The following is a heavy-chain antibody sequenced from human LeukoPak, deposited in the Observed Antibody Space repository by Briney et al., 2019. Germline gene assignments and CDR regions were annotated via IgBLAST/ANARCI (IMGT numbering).Heavy chain of an antibody. J-gene: IGHJ3*02. CDR1: GYTFTSYA. CDR3: ARDSIVRGDAFDI. V-gene: IGHV1-3*01. D-gene: IGHD3-10*01. Sequence: ASVKVSCKASGYTFTSYAMHWVRQAPGQRLEWMGWINAGNGNTKYSQKFQGRVTITRDTSASTAYMELSSLRSEDTAVYYCARDSIVRGDAFDIWGQGTMVTVSS. CDR2: INAGNGNT.